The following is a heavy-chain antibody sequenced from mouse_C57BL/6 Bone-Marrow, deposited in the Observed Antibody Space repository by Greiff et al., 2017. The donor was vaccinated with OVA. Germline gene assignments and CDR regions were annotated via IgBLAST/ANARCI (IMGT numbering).Heavy chain of an antibody. CDR2: IYPRSGNT. D-gene: IGHD2-4*01. CDR1: GYTFTSYG. V-gene: IGHV1-81*01. J-gene: IGHJ1*03. CDR3: ARYNYDYDGGYFDV. Sequence: VQLQQSGAELARPGASVKLSCKASGYTFTSYGISWVKQSTGQGLEWIGEIYPRSGNTYYNEKFKGKATLTADKSSSTAYMELRSLTSEDSAVYFCARYNYDYDGGYFDVWGTGTTVTVSS.